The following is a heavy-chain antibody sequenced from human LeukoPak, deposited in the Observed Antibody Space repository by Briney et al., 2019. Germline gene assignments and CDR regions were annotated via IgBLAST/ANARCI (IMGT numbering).Heavy chain of an antibody. CDR2: INHSGST. D-gene: IGHD3-10*01. CDR1: GGSFSGYY. V-gene: IGHV4-34*01. Sequence: SETRSLTCAVYGGSFSGYYWSWIRQPPEKGLEWIGEINHSGSTNYNPSLNSRVTISVDTSKNQFSLKLSSVTAADTAVYYCARDTYYYGSGSYYYYYGMDVWGQGTTVTVSS. CDR3: ARDTYYYGSGSYYYYYGMDV. J-gene: IGHJ6*02.